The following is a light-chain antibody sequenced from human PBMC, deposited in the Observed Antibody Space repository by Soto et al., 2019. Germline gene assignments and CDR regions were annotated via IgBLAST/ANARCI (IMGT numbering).Light chain of an antibody. CDR3: SSFTTSSTYV. CDR2: GVT. V-gene: IGLV2-14*01. Sequence: QSALTQPASMSGSPGQSITISCTGTSSDVGAYSFVSWYQHHPGKAPNLMIYGVTHRPSGASNRLSGSKSGNTASLTISGLQAEDEADYYCSSFTTSSTYVFGTGTKLTVL. CDR1: SSDVGAYSF. J-gene: IGLJ1*01.